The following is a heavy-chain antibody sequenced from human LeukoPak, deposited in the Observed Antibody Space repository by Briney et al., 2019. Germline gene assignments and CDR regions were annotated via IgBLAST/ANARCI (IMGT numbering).Heavy chain of an antibody. Sequence: GGSLRLSCTASGFTFGDYAMSWIRQAPGKGLEWVGRIKSKTDGGTTDYAAPVKGRFTISRDDSKNTLYLQMNSLKTEDTAVYYCTTNYYDILTGYTPTPAEDYWGQGTLVTVSS. CDR2: IKSKTDGGTT. J-gene: IGHJ4*02. CDR3: TTNYYDILTGYTPTPAEDY. CDR1: GFTFGDYA. V-gene: IGHV3-15*01. D-gene: IGHD3-9*01.